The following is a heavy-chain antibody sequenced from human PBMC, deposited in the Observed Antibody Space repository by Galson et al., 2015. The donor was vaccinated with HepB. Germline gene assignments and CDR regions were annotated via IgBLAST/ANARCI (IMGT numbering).Heavy chain of an antibody. D-gene: IGHD3-10*01. CDR2: ISGGGIST. J-gene: IGHJ3*01. CDR1: GFTFSSFA. Sequence: SLRLSCAASGFTFSSFAMTWVRQAPGKALEWVSTISGGGISTYYADSVKGRFTISRENSKNTLYLQMNSLRAEDTAVYYCAKDYYASGSYYDDAYDVWGQGTMVTVSP. V-gene: IGHV3-23*01. CDR3: AKDYYASGSYYDDAYDV.